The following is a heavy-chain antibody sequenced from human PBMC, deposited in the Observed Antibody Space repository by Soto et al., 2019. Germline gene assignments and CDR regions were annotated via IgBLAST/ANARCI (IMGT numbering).Heavy chain of an antibody. Sequence: QVQLLQSGAEVKKPGASVRVSCKASGYTFTSYGISWVRQDPGQGLEWMGWISTFNSHTDYAQKVQGRVAMTTDRSTGTAYMELRSLRSDDTAVYNCARGPLDYPIPDFDYWGQGTLVTVSS. CDR3: ARGPLDYPIPDFDY. CDR2: ISTFNSHT. V-gene: IGHV1-18*01. CDR1: GYTFTSYG. D-gene: IGHD2-8*01. J-gene: IGHJ4*02.